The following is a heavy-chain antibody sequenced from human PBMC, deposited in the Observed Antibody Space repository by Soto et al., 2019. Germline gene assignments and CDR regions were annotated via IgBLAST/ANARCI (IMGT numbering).Heavy chain of an antibody. J-gene: IGHJ1*01. V-gene: IGHV4-61*01. CDR3: ARDGDGYDH. Sequence: QVQLQESGPGLVKPSETLSLTCSVSGGSISSGSYYWTWIRQPPGKGLERIGYIYSSGGTSYNPSLKSRVTISVDTSKNQFSLKLSSVTAADTAVYYCARDGDGYDHWGQGTLVTVSS. CDR1: GGSISSGSYY. CDR2: IYSSGGT. D-gene: IGHD5-12*01.